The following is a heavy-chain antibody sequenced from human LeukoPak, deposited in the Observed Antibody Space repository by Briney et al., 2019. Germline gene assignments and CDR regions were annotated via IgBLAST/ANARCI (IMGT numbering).Heavy chain of an antibody. V-gene: IGHV4-4*07. D-gene: IGHD6-13*01. Sequence: SETLSLTCTVSGGSISSYYWSWIRQPAGKGLEWIGRIYTSGSTNYNPYLKSRVTMSVDTSKNQFSLKLSSVTAADTAVYYCARGLYSSSWYASWFDPWGQGTLVTVSS. J-gene: IGHJ5*02. CDR3: ARGLYSSSWYASWFDP. CDR1: GGSISSYY. CDR2: IYTSGST.